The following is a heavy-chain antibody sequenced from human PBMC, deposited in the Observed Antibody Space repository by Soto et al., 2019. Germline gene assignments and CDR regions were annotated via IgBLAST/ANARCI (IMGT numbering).Heavy chain of an antibody. J-gene: IGHJ4*02. CDR2: ISSNDEK. D-gene: IGHD3-22*01. V-gene: IGHV2-26*01. CDR3: ARTMQGEDSSSGYFDN. CDR1: GFSLTNARMG. Sequence: SGPTLVNPTETLTLTCTVSGFSLTNARMGVSWIRQPPGKALEWLAHISSNDEKSYRITLMTRLTISKDTSKSQVVLTVTNVDPEDTATYYCARTMQGEDSSSGYFDNWGQGTPVTVSS.